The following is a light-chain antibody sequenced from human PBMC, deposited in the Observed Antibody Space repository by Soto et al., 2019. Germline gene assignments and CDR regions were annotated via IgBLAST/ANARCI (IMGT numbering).Light chain of an antibody. J-gene: IGKJ1*01. CDR3: QKYNSALSWT. CDR2: AAS. Sequence: DIQMTQSPSSLSASVGDRVTITCRASQGISNYLAWYQQKPGKVPKLLIYAASTLQSGVPSRFSGSGSGTDFTLTISSLQPEDVATYYCQKYNSALSWTFGQATKVEIK. V-gene: IGKV1-27*01. CDR1: QGISNY.